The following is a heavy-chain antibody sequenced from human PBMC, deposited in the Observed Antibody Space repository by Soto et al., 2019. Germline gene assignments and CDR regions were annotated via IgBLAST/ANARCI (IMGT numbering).Heavy chain of an antibody. CDR3: AREMAKIGAFDN. D-gene: IGHD5-12*01. V-gene: IGHV4-30-4*01. CDR1: GGSISSGDYY. J-gene: IGHJ4*02. CDR2: IYYSGST. Sequence: SETLSLTCTVSGGSISSGDYYWSWIRQPPGKGLEWIGYIYYSGSTYYNPSLKSRVTISVDTSKNQFSLKLSSVTAADTAVYYCAREMAKIGAFDNGGQETRVTVSS.